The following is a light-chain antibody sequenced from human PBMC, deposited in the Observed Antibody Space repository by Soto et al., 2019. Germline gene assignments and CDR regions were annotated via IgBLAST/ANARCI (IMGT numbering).Light chain of an antibody. V-gene: IGKV3-20*01. Sequence: EIVLTQSPVTLSLSPGERATLSCRASQRITSNFLAWFQQKAGLAPRLLIYGASTRASGVPDRFSGGGSGTDVVLTISRLEPEDFAVYSWQQDGRSPFTFGQGTKLQIK. CDR3: QQDGRSPFT. CDR1: QRITSNF. J-gene: IGKJ2*01. CDR2: GAS.